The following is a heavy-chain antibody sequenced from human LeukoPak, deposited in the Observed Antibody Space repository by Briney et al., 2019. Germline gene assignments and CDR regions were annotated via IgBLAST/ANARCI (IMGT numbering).Heavy chain of an antibody. CDR1: GFTFSSYE. V-gene: IGHV3-48*03. CDR3: ARVERLRLGELSAPWAMDV. Sequence: GGSLRLSCAASGFTFSSYEIQWVRQAPGKGLEWISYGSQSGATTYFADSVKGRFIISRDNAKNSLYMQMSSLRAEDTAVYYCARVERLRLGELSAPWAMDVWGQGTTVTVSS. CDR2: GSQSGATT. J-gene: IGHJ6*02. D-gene: IGHD3-16*02.